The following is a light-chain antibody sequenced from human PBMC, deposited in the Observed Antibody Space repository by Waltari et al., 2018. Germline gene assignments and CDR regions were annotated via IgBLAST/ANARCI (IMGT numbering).Light chain of an antibody. CDR2: DDH. Sequence: YVLTQPPSVSVAPGTTATITCGGINIASKGVHWYQQKPGLAPVMVIYDDHDRPSGIPERFSGSNSGDTATLTISGVEAGDDADYYCQVWDSSSDHVIFGGGTKLTVL. J-gene: IGLJ2*01. CDR1: NIASKG. V-gene: IGLV3-21*04. CDR3: QVWDSSSDHVI.